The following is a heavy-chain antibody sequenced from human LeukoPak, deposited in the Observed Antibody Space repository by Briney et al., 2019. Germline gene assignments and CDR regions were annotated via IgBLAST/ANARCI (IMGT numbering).Heavy chain of an antibody. CDR1: GFAFSSYW. J-gene: IGHJ4*02. V-gene: IGHV3-7*01. CDR2: INPGGSET. Sequence: PGGSLRLSCAASGFAFSSYWMSWVRQAPGKGLEGVASINPGGSETYYAESLKGRFTISTDNAMNSFFLQMNNLRADDTAVYYCARLMGDRTIYDYWGQGDLVTVSS. CDR3: ARLMGDRTIYDY. D-gene: IGHD1-26*01.